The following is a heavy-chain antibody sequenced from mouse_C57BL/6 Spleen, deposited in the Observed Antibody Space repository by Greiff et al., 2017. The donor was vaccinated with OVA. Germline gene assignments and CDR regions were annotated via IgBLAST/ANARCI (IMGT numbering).Heavy chain of an antibody. J-gene: IGHJ4*01. D-gene: IGHD2-5*01. CDR2: IYPGSGST. CDR1: GYTFTSYW. Sequence: QVQLQQSGAELVKPGASVKMSCKASGYTFTSYWITWVKQRPGQGLEWIGDIYPGSGSTNYNEKFKSKATLTVDTSSSTAYMQLSSLTSEDSAVYYCASYSNYPYAMDYWGQGTSVTVSS. V-gene: IGHV1-55*01. CDR3: ASYSNYPYAMDY.